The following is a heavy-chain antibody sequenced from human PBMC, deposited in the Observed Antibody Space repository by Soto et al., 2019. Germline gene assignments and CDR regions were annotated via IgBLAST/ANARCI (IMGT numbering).Heavy chain of an antibody. CDR2: ISYDGSNK. CDR3: AKEVETLYYYYGMDV. Sequence: VGSLRLSCAASGFTFSSYGMHWVRQAPGKGLEWVAVISYDGSNKYYADSVKGRFTISRDNSKNTLYLQMNSLRAEDTAVYYCAKEVETLYYYYGMDVWGQGTTVTVSS. CDR1: GFTFSSYG. D-gene: IGHD2-21*02. V-gene: IGHV3-30*18. J-gene: IGHJ6*02.